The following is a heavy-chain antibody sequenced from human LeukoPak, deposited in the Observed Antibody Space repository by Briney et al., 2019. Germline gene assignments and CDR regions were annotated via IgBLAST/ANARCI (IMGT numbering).Heavy chain of an antibody. Sequence: GGSLRLSCAASGFTFSAYWMTWVRQAPGKGLEWVANINEGSNLKMYVDSVKGRFTISRDNAKNSVYLHMNSLRAEDTAVYYCARDGSDSTGYYYALWGQGTLVTVSS. CDR1: GFTFSAYW. J-gene: IGHJ4*02. D-gene: IGHD3-22*01. V-gene: IGHV3-7*01. CDR2: INEGSNLK. CDR3: ARDGSDSTGYYYAL.